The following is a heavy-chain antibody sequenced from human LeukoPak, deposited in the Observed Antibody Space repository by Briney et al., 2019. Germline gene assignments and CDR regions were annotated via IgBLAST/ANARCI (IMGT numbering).Heavy chain of an antibody. Sequence: GGSLGISCAASGISFNFYGLHWVRQAPGKELDWVAAQSSDGRNTFYADSVKGRFTISRDTSKKTLYLQMNSLRTEDTAVYFCARDREAVTGPFDYWGPGTLVTVSS. CDR1: GISFNFYG. V-gene: IGHV3-30*04. D-gene: IGHD6-19*01. J-gene: IGHJ4*02. CDR3: ARDREAVTGPFDY. CDR2: QSSDGRNT.